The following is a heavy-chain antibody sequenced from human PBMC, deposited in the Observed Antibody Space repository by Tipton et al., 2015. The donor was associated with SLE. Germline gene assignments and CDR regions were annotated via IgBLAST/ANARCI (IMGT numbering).Heavy chain of an antibody. Sequence: TLSLTCAVSGYSISSGYYWGWIRQPPGKGLEWIGSISHSGSTYYNPSLKSRVTISVDTSKNQFSLKLRSVTAADTAVYYCARGVRIAVVKGWYFDLWGRGTLVTVSS. D-gene: IGHD6-19*01. CDR2: ISHSGST. J-gene: IGHJ2*01. CDR1: GYSISSGYY. CDR3: ARGVRIAVVKGWYFDL. V-gene: IGHV4-38-2*01.